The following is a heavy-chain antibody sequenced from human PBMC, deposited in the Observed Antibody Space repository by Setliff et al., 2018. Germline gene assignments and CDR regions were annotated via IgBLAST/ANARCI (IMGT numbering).Heavy chain of an antibody. CDR1: GYIFTDYY. Sequence: ASVKVSCKSSGYIFTDYYIHWVRQAPGQGLEWMDWINPDSGDANYGPNFQGWVTMTRDTSIDTAYLDLSRLKSDDTAVYYCSRERSRRHCYGGSCDFYYYGLDVWGQGTTVTVSS. CDR3: SRERSRRHCYGGSCDFYYYGLDV. D-gene: IGHD2-15*01. CDR2: INPDSGDA. V-gene: IGHV1-2*04. J-gene: IGHJ6*02.